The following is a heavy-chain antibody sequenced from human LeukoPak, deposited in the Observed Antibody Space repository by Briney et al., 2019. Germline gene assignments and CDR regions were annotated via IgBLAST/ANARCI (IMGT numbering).Heavy chain of an antibody. D-gene: IGHD6-19*01. Sequence: GGSLRLSCAASGFTFSSYWMSWVRQAPGKGLEWVANIKKVGREKYYVDSVKGRFTISRDNAKNSLYLQMNSLRAEDTAVYYCARESSGWAIFDYWGQGTLVTVSS. CDR1: GFTFSSYW. V-gene: IGHV3-7*01. CDR3: ARESSGWAIFDY. J-gene: IGHJ4*02. CDR2: IKKVGREK.